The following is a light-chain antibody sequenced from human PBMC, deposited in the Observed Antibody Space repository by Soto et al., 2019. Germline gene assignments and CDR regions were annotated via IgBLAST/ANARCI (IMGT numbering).Light chain of an antibody. CDR2: AAS. CDR3: QCGYRTLET. CDR1: QSISSY. J-gene: IGKJ3*01. V-gene: IGKV1-39*02. Sequence: DIQMTQSPSFLSASVGDRVTITCRASQSISSYLNWYQEKPGKAPKLLIYAASSLQSGVPSRFSGSGSGTDFTLTISSLQTEDFATYYCQCGYRTLETFGPGTKVDIK.